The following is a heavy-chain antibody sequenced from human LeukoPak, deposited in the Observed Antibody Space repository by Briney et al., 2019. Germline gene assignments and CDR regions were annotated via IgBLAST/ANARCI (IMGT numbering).Heavy chain of an antibody. D-gene: IGHD1-1*01. V-gene: IGHV5-51*01. CDR1: GYSFTYYW. CDR3: ARQDGNSKYYFDY. CDR2: IYPGDSDT. J-gene: IGHJ4*02. Sequence: KSGESLKISCKGSGYSFTYYWIGWVRQMPGKGLECMGIIYPGDSDTRYRPSFQGQVTISVDKSISTAYLQWSSLKASDTAMYYCARQDGNSKYYFDYWGQGTLVTVSS.